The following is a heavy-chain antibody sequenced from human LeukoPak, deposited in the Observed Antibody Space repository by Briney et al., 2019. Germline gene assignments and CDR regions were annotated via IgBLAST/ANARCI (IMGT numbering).Heavy chain of an antibody. J-gene: IGHJ4*02. CDR3: AKIVGATEFDF. Sequence: GGSLRLSCAASGFTVSSNYMSWVRQAPGKGLEWVSVIYSGGSTYYADSVKGRFTISRDNSKNTLYLQMNSLRAEDTAVYYCAKIVGATEFDFWGQGTLVTVSS. D-gene: IGHD1-26*01. CDR2: IYSGGST. V-gene: IGHV3-66*01. CDR1: GFTVSSNY.